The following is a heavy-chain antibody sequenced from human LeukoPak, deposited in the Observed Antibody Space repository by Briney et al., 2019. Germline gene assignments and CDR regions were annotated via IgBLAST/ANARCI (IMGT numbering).Heavy chain of an antibody. CDR1: GGTFSSYA. D-gene: IGHD3-22*01. J-gene: IGHJ4*02. CDR3: ARDGPSYYDSSIDY. V-gene: IGHV1-69*06. CDR2: IIPIFGTA. Sequence: ASVKVSCKASGGTFSSYAISWVRQAPGQGLEWMGGIIPIFGTANYAQKFQGRVTITADKSTSTAYMELSSLRSEDTAVYYCARDGPSYYDSSIDYWGQGTLVTVSS.